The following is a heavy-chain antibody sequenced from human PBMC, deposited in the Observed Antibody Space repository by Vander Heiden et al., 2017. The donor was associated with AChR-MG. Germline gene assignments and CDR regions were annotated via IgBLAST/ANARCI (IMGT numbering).Heavy chain of an antibody. Sequence: QVQLLQSGTEAQTPGDSVRVSCKASGYVFSDYYIHWLRQAPGQGLEWMGWINPNGGVTKYSQKFQDRVTMTRDTSLTTAYMQLRRLTFNDTAVYYCAKDFNVVATDGNWFDPWGQGTQVIVSS. CDR3: AKDFNVVATDGNWFDP. V-gene: IGHV1-2*02. D-gene: IGHD5-12*01. CDR2: INPNGGVT. J-gene: IGHJ5*02. CDR1: GYVFSDYY.